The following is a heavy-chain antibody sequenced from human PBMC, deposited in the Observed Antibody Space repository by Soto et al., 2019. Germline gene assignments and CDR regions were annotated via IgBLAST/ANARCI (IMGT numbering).Heavy chain of an antibody. D-gene: IGHD2-8*01. J-gene: IGHJ6*02. CDR1: GGTFSSYH. CDR3: ARGDSTDCSNGVCSFFYNHDMDV. V-gene: IGHV1-2*04. Sequence: VASVKVSCKASGGTFSSYHIHWVRQAPGQGLEWLGRINPKSGGTSTAQKFQGWVTMTTDTSISTASMELTRLTSDDTAIYYCARGDSTDCSNGVCSFFYNHDMDVWGQGTTVTVSS. CDR2: INPKSGGT.